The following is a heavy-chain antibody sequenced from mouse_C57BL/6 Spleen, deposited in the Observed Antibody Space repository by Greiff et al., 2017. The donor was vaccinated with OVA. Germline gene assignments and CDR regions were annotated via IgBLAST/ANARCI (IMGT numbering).Heavy chain of an antibody. Sequence: QVQLKQSGPELVKPGASVTLSCKASGYTFTSYDINWVKQRPGQGLEWIGWIYPRDGSPKYNEKFKGQATLTVDTSSSTAYVELHSLTSEDSAVYFCARSNYYGSSWYFDVWGTGTTVTVSS. CDR3: ARSNYYGSSWYFDV. CDR1: GYTFTSYD. V-gene: IGHV1-85*01. D-gene: IGHD1-1*01. CDR2: IYPRDGSP. J-gene: IGHJ1*03.